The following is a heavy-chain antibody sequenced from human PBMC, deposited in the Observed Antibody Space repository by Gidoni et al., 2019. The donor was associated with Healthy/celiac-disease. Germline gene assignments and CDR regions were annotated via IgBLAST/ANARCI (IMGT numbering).Heavy chain of an antibody. J-gene: IGHJ5*02. CDR3: AKNGYSSGRNNWFDP. CDR1: GFTFSSYA. V-gene: IGHV3-23*01. Sequence: EVQLLESGGGLVQPGGSLRLPCAASGFTFSSYAMSWVRQVPGKGLEWVSAISGSSGNTYYADSVKGRFTISRDNSKNTLYRQMNSLRAEDTAVYYCAKNGYSSGRNNWFDPWGQGTLVTVSS. CDR2: ISGSSGNT. D-gene: IGHD6-19*01.